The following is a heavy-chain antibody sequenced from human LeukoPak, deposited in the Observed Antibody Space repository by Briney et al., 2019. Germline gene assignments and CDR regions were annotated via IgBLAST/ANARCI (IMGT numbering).Heavy chain of an antibody. V-gene: IGHV3-30*04. Sequence: GGSLRLSCAASGFTFSSYAMHWVRQAPGKGLEWVAVISYDGSNKYYADSVKGRFTISRDNSKNTLYLQMNSLRAEDTAVYYCARVTPPSYSSSWYSFIHGWFDPWGQGTLVTVSS. D-gene: IGHD6-13*01. J-gene: IGHJ5*02. CDR1: GFTFSSYA. CDR2: ISYDGSNK. CDR3: ARVTPPSYSSSWYSFIHGWFDP.